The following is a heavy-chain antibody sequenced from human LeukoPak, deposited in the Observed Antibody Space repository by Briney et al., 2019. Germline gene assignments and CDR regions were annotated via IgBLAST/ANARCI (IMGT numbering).Heavy chain of an antibody. V-gene: IGHV3-23*01. CDR2: ISSSGGRT. CDR3: ARSGVTTMTIDAFDI. Sequence: GGSLRLSCAASGFTFSSYEMNWVRQAPGKGLEWVSGISSSGGRTYYADSVRGRFTIFRDNSKNTLYLQMNSLRAEDTAVYYCARSGVTTMTIDAFDIWGQGTMVTVSS. D-gene: IGHD4-17*01. J-gene: IGHJ3*02. CDR1: GFTFSSYE.